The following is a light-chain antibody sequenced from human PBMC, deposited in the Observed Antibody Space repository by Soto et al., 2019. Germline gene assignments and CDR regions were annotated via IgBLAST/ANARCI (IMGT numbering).Light chain of an antibody. V-gene: IGKV3-11*01. J-gene: IGKJ5*01. CDR2: GAS. CDR3: QQYVTTPIT. CDR1: QSVDNY. Sequence: EIMLTQSPATLSVSPGERATLSCRASQSVDNYLAWYQQKPGQAPRLLIDGASNRATGIPARFSGSGSGTDFTLTISRLEPEDFAVYYCQQYVTTPITFGQGTRLEI.